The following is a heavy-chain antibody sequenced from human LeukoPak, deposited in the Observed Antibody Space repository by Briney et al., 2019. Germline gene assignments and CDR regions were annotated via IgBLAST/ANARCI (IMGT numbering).Heavy chain of an antibody. Sequence: PGGSLRLSCAASGFTFSDYYMSWIRQAPGKGLEWVSYISSSGSTIYYADSVKGRFTISRDNARNSLYLQMNSLRAEDTAVYYCARGARRGYCSSTSCYYYWGQGTLVTVSS. CDR2: ISSSGSTI. V-gene: IGHV3-11*01. J-gene: IGHJ4*02. D-gene: IGHD2-2*01. CDR1: GFTFSDYY. CDR3: ARGARRGYCSSTSCYYY.